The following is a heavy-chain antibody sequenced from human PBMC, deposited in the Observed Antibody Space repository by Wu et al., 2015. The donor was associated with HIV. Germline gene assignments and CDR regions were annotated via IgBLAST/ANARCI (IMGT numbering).Heavy chain of an antibody. V-gene: IGHV1-18*01. CDR3: ARVGRGRTPFVLYFDY. D-gene: IGHD2-8*01. CDR1: GGTFSSFA. Sequence: QVQLVQSGAEVTKPGSSVKVSCKASGGTFSSFALSWVRQAPGQGLEWMGWISALTGNTNSAQKFQGRVTLTKDTSTTTAYMELRSLRSDDTAVYYCARVGRGRTPFVLYFDYVGTKEXWSPSPQ. CDR2: ISALTGNT. J-gene: IGHJ4*01.